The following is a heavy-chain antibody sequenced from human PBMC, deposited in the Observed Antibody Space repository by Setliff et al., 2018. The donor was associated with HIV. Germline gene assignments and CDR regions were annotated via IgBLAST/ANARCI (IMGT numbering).Heavy chain of an antibody. CDR2: IYYTGST. D-gene: IGHD3-10*01. J-gene: IGHJ4*02. Sequence: LSLTCTVSGGSISTSRHYWGWIRQPPGKGLEGIGSIYYTGSTYYNPSLKSRVTRPVDTSKYQFSLKLSSVTAADTAVYSCARDDTVVRGHIDNWGQGTLVTVSS. CDR1: GGSISTSRHY. V-gene: IGHV4-39*07. CDR3: ARDDTVVRGHIDN.